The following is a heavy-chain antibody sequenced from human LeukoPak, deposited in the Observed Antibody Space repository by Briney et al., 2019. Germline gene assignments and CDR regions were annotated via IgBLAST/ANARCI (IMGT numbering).Heavy chain of an antibody. CDR3: AILNIVVVITSPGPDEKNGY. CDR2: ISYDGSNK. J-gene: IGHJ4*02. CDR1: GFTFSSYG. D-gene: IGHD3-22*01. Sequence: GGSLRLSCAASGFTFSSYGMHWVRQAPGKGLEWVAVISYDGSNKYYADSVKGRFTISRDNSKNTLYLQMNSLRAEDTAVYYCAILNIVVVITSPGPDEKNGYWGQGTLVTVSS. V-gene: IGHV3-30*03.